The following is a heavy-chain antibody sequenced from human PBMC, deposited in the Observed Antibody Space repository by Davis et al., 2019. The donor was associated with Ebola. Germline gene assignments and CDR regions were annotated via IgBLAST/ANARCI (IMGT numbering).Heavy chain of an antibody. CDR3: AREPTAMVTYYFDY. D-gene: IGHD5-18*01. CDR1: GFTFSSYA. J-gene: IGHJ4*02. Sequence: GESLKISCAASGFTFSSYAMHWVRQAPGKGLEWVAAISYDGSNKYYADSVKGRFTISRDNSKNTLYLQMNSLRAEDTAVYYCAREPTAMVTYYFDYWGQGTLVTVSS. V-gene: IGHV3-30-3*01. CDR2: ISYDGSNK.